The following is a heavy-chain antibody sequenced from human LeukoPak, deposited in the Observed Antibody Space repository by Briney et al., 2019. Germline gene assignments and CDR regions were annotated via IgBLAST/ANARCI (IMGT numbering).Heavy chain of an antibody. D-gene: IGHD1-26*01. CDR2: SYSGGSR. V-gene: IGHV3-53*01. Sequence: GGSLRLSCAASGFTFSTYAMIWVRQAPGKGLEWVAVSYSGGSRSYAEPVKGRFTISRDNSQNTLYLQMNSLRAEDTAVYYCARVWELSFDYWGQGTLVTVSS. J-gene: IGHJ4*02. CDR3: ARVWELSFDY. CDR1: GFTFSTYA.